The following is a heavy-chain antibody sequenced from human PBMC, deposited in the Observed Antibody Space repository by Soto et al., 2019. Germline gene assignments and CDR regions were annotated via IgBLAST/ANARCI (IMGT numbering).Heavy chain of an antibody. J-gene: IGHJ4*02. D-gene: IGHD2-2*02. CDR2: IYPSDSYT. CDR1: GYSFTSYW. V-gene: IGHV5-10-1*01. CDR3: ARHGEEYCSSTSCYSHVVY. Sequence: GESLKISCKGSGYSFTSYWISWVRQMPGKGLEWMGRIYPSDSYTNYSPSFQGHVTISAAKSISTAYLQWSSLKASDTAMYYCARHGEEYCSSTSCYSHVVYWGQGTLVTVSS.